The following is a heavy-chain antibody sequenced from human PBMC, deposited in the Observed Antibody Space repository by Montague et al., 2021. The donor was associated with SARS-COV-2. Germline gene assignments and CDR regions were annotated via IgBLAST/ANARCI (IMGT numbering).Heavy chain of an antibody. CDR1: RGSFHIFS. D-gene: IGHD2-21*01. CDR2: IDHSGNT. Sequence: SETLSLTCAVYRGSFHIFSWGWIRQSPRKGLEWIGEIDHSGNTNYNPSLKSRVTISVDTSKNQFSLNLTSVTAADTAMYYCARGSRVVGITPGFRYWGQGTQITVSS. J-gene: IGHJ4*02. V-gene: IGHV4-34*01. CDR3: ARGSRVVGITPGFRY.